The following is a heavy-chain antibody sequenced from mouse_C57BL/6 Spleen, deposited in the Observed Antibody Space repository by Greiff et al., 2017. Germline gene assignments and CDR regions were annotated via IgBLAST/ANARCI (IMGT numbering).Heavy chain of an antibody. CDR3: ARYGTTVVEGWDY. CDR1: GYTFTGYW. Sequence: QVQLQQSGAELMKPGASVKLSCKATGYTFTGYWIEWVKQRPGHGLEWIGEILPGSGSTNYTEKFKGKATFTADTSSNTASMQLSSLTTEDSAIYYWARYGTTVVEGWDYWGQGTTRTVAS. V-gene: IGHV1-9*01. CDR2: ILPGSGST. J-gene: IGHJ2*01. D-gene: IGHD1-1*01.